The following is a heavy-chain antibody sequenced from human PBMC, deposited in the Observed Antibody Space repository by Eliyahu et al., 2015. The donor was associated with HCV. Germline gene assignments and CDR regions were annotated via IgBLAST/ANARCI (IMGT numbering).Heavy chain of an antibody. Sequence: QLQLQESGPGLVKPSETLSLTCTVXGXSIXSSSYYWGWIRQPPGKGLEWIGSIYYSGSTYYNPSLKSRVTISVDTSKNQFSLKLSSVTAADTAVYYCARGVDTAMDYFDYWGQGTLVTVSS. CDR3: ARGVDTAMDYFDY. J-gene: IGHJ4*02. CDR1: GXSIXSSSYY. CDR2: IYYSGST. D-gene: IGHD5-18*01. V-gene: IGHV4-39*01.